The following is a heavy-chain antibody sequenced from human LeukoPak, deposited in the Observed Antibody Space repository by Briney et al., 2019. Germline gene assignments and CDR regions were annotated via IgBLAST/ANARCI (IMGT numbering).Heavy chain of an antibody. D-gene: IGHD6-25*01. Sequence: GGSLRLSCAASGFTFSSYWMSWVRQAPGKGLEWVSSISSNSYYIYYADSVKGRFTISRDNAKNSLYLQINSLGAEDTAVYYCARDSLSAFDYWGQGTLVTVSS. V-gene: IGHV3-21*01. CDR1: GFTFSSYW. J-gene: IGHJ4*02. CDR2: ISSNSYYI. CDR3: ARDSLSAFDY.